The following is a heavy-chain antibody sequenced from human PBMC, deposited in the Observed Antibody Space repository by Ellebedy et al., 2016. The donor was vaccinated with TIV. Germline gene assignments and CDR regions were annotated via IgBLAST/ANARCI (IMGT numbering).Heavy chain of an antibody. Sequence: GESLKISCKASGYTFTNYWIGWVRQMPGKGLEWMAVVYPGDSDTKYSPSFEGQVTISVDRSINSAHLQLSSLEASDTAMYYCARHKSDTFYYDSSGYPQAGAFDMWGQGTMVTVSS. D-gene: IGHD3-22*01. CDR1: GYTFTNYW. V-gene: IGHV5-51*01. CDR2: VYPGDSDT. J-gene: IGHJ3*02. CDR3: ARHKSDTFYYDSSGYPQAGAFDM.